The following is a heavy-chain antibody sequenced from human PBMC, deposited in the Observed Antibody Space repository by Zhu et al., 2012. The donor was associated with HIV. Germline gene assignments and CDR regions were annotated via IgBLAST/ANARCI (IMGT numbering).Heavy chain of an antibody. CDR3: ARHGPGLSSSWYEDY. D-gene: IGHD6-13*01. CDR1: GGSISSSSYY. Sequence: QVQLQESGPGLVKPSETLSLTCTVSGGSISSSSYYWGWIRQPPGKGLEWIGSIYYSGSTYYSPSLQSRVTISVDTSKNQFSLKLSSVTAADTAVYYCARHGPGLSSSWYEDYWGQGTLVTVSS. J-gene: IGHJ4*02. V-gene: IGHV4-39*01. CDR2: IYYSGST.